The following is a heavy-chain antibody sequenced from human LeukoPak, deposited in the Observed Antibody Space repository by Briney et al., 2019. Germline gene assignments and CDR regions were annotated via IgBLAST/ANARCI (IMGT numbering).Heavy chain of an antibody. CDR1: GFTFSSYA. CDR2: ISSNGGST. CDR3: ARVSLQWLESYYFDY. V-gene: IGHV3-64*01. D-gene: IGHD6-19*01. Sequence: GGPLRLSCAASGFTFSSYAMHWVRQAPGKGLEYVSAISSNGGSTYYANSVKGRFTISRDNSKNTLYLQMGSLRAEDMAVYYCARVSLQWLESYYFDYWGQGTLVTVSS. J-gene: IGHJ4*02.